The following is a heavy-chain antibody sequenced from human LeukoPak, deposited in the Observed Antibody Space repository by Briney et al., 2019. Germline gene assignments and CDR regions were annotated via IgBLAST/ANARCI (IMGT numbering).Heavy chain of an antibody. Sequence: GGSLRLSCAASGFTFSSYAMSWVRQAPGKGLEWVSIIYSGGSTFYADSVKGRFTISRDNPKNTLYLQMNSLRAEDTAVYYCARGGSYLSAFDIWGQGTMVTVSS. J-gene: IGHJ3*02. V-gene: IGHV3-53*01. CDR2: IYSGGST. CDR3: ARGGSYLSAFDI. D-gene: IGHD1-26*01. CDR1: GFTFSSYA.